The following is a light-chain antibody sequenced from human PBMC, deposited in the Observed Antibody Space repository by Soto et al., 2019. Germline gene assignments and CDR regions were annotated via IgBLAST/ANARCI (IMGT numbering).Light chain of an antibody. CDR3: QQYGSSGA. Sequence: EIVSTQSPGTLSLYPGERATLSCRASQSVSSSYLAWYQQKPGQAPRLLIYGASSRATGIPDRFSGSGSGTDFTLTISRLEPEDFAVYYCQQYGSSGAFGQGTKVDIK. V-gene: IGKV3-20*01. CDR1: QSVSSSY. J-gene: IGKJ1*01. CDR2: GAS.